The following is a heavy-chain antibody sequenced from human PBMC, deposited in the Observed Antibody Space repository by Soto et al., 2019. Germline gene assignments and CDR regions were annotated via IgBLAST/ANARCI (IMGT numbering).Heavy chain of an antibody. CDR3: ARANRGGSSWYSTYYYYGMDV. J-gene: IGHJ6*02. CDR2: IYYSGST. Sequence: SETLSLTGTVSCGSIISYYWIWIRQPPGKGLDCFGYIYYSGSTNYNPSLKSRVTISVDTSKNQFSLKLSSVTAADTAVYYCARANRGGSSWYSTYYYYGMDVWGQGTTVTVSS. D-gene: IGHD6-13*01. V-gene: IGHV4-59*01. CDR1: CGSIISYY.